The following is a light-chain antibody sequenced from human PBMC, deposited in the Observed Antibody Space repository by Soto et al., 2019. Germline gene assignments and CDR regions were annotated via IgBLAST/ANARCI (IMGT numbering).Light chain of an antibody. CDR3: QSYDSTLSTSEVV. CDR2: GNN. V-gene: IGLV1-40*01. J-gene: IGLJ2*01. Sequence: QPVLTQPPSVSGAPGQTVTISCTGSSSNIGSGYDVHWYQQLPGTAPKLLTYGNNNRPSGVPDRFSGSKSGTSASLAISGLQAEDEADYYCQSYDSTLSTSEVVFGGGTKLTVL. CDR1: SSNIGSGYD.